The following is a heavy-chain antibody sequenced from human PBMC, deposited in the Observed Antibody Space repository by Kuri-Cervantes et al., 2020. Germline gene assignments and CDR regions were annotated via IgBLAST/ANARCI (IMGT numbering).Heavy chain of an antibody. Sequence: GESLKISCAASGFTFSSYGMHWVRQAPGKGLEWVAVIWYDGSNKYYADSVMGRFTISRDNSKNTLYLQMNSLRAEDTAVYYCAKDLLESPDAFDIWGQGTMVTVSS. V-gene: IGHV3-33*06. CDR1: GFTFSSYG. CDR3: AKDLLESPDAFDI. CDR2: IWYDGSNK. J-gene: IGHJ3*02. D-gene: IGHD2/OR15-2a*01.